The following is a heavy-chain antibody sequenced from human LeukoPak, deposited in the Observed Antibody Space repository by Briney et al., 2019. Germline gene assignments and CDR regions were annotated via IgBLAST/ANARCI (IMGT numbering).Heavy chain of an antibody. V-gene: IGHV4-59*01. Sequence: SETLSLTCTVSGGSISSYYWSWIRQPPGKGLEWIGYIYYSGSTNYNPSLKSRVTISVDTSKNQFSPKLSAVTAADTAVYYCARGNWYFDLWGRGTLVTVSS. CDR1: GGSISSYY. J-gene: IGHJ2*01. CDR3: ARGNWYFDL. CDR2: IYYSGST.